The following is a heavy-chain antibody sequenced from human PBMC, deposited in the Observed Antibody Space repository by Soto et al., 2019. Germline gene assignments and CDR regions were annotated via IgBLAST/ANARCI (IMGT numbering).Heavy chain of an antibody. D-gene: IGHD3-9*01. CDR3: ARQYYDILTGFYYFDS. J-gene: IGHJ4*02. CDR2: IYYSGST. CDR1: GFTFATAW. V-gene: IGHV4-59*01. Sequence: PGGSLRLSCAASGFTFATAWINWVRQAPGKGLEWIGYIYYSGSTNYNPSLKSRVTISVDTSKNQFSLKLSSVTAADTAVYYCARQYYDILTGFYYFDSWGQGILVTVSS.